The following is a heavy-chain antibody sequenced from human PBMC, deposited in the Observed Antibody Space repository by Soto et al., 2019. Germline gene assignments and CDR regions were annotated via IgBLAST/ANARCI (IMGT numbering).Heavy chain of an antibody. J-gene: IGHJ4*02. V-gene: IGHV4-59*08. D-gene: IGHD6-19*01. CDR3: ARHLSSGWYDSPLDY. CDR1: GDSIRSYY. CDR2: ISYSGNT. Sequence: QVQLHESGPGLVKPSETLSLTCTVSGDSIRSYYWSWIRQTPGKGLEWIGYISYSGNTNYNPSLKTPVTMSVDTTNNQFFLILNSVTAADTAVYYCARHLSSGWYDSPLDYWGQGTLVTVSS.